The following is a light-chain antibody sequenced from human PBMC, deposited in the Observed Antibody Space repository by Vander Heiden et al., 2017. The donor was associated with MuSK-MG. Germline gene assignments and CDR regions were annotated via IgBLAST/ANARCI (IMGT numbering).Light chain of an antibody. J-gene: IGKJ5*01. CDR1: QSVSSY. CDR3: QQQSNWPPVT. V-gene: IGKV3-11*01. Sequence: EIVLTQSPATLSLSPGERATLSCRASQSVSSYLAWYQQKPGQAPRLLIYDASNRATGIPARFSGSGYGTDFTLTISSREPEDFAVYYCQQQSNWPPVTFGQGTQLEIK. CDR2: DAS.